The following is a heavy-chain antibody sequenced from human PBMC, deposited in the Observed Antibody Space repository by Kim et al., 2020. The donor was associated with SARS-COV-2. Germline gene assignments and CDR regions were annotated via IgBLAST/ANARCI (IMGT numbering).Heavy chain of an antibody. J-gene: IGHJ4*02. D-gene: IGHD1-1*01. V-gene: IGHV4-39*07. Sequence: SGSTSYNPSLKSRVTISVDTSKIQFSLKLSSVTAADTAVYYCVGNDYFDYWGQGTLVTVSS. CDR3: VGNDYFDY. CDR2: SGST.